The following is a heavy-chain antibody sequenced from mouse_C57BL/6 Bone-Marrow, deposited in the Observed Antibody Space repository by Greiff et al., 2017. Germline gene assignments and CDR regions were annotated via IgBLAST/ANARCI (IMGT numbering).Heavy chain of an antibody. CDR2: IYPRSGNT. CDR3: ARRATTVSAMDY. V-gene: IGHV1-81*01. D-gene: IGHD1-1*01. CDR1: GYTFTSYG. J-gene: IGHJ4*01. Sequence: VKLLESGAELARPGASVKLSCKASGYTFTSYGISWVKQRTGQGLEWIGEIYPRSGNTYYNEKFKGKATLTADQSSSTAFMELRSLTSEDSAVYFFARRATTVSAMDYWGQGTSVTVSS.